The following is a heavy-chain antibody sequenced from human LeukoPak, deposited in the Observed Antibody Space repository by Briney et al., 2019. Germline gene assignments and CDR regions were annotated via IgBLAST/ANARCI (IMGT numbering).Heavy chain of an antibody. J-gene: IGHJ6*02. CDR1: GYTFTGYY. V-gene: IGHV1-2*06. Sequence: ASVKVSFKASGYTFTGYYMHWVRQAPGQGLEWMGRINPNSGGTNYAQKFQGRVTMTRDTSISTAYMELSRLRSDDTAVYYCARDLGYCSGGSCYYQMYYYGMDVWGQGTTVTVSS. D-gene: IGHD2-15*01. CDR2: INPNSGGT. CDR3: ARDLGYCSGGSCYYQMYYYGMDV.